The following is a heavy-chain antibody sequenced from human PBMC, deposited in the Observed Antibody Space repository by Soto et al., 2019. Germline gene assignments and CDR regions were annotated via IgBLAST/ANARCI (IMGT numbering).Heavy chain of an antibody. CDR1: GFTFSSYA. CDR2: ISGSGGST. V-gene: IGHV3-23*01. Sequence: EVQLLESGGGLVQPGGSLRLSCAASGFTFSSYAMSWVRQAPGKGLEWVSAISGSGGSTYYADSVKGRFTISRDNSKNTLYLQMNSLRAEDTAVHYCAKGLGYSYGQFDYWGQGTLVTVSS. CDR3: AKGLGYSYGQFDY. D-gene: IGHD5-18*01. J-gene: IGHJ4*02.